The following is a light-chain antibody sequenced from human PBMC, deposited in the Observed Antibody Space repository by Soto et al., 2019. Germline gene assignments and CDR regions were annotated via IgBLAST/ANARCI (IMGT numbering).Light chain of an antibody. Sequence: DIQMTQSPSTLSASVGDRVTITCRASQSISTWLAWYQQKPGKAPNLLIYKASSLESGVPSRFSGSGSGTEFTLTISSLQPDDFATYYCHHYNSYPITFGQGTRLE. CDR1: QSISTW. CDR3: HHYNSYPIT. V-gene: IGKV1-5*03. J-gene: IGKJ5*01. CDR2: KAS.